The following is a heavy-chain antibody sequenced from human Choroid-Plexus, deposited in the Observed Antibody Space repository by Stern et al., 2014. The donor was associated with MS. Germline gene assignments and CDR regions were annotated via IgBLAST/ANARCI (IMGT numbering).Heavy chain of an antibody. D-gene: IGHD2/OR15-2a*01. CDR1: GFTFGSCA. V-gene: IGHV3-30*18. CDR2: LSYDGSNK. J-gene: IGHJ5*02. CDR3: AKDRQYLTYFFDH. Sequence: VHLVESGGGVVQPGRPLRLSCVASGFTFGSCAMHWVRQAPGKGLEGVAGLSYDGSNKYYADSVKARFPISRDNSQNTLYMQMSSLRPEDTAVYYCAKDRQYLTYFFDHWGQGSLVTVSS.